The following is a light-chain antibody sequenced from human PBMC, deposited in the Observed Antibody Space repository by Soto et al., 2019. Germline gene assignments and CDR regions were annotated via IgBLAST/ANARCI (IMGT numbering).Light chain of an antibody. Sequence: EIVLTQSPGTLSLSPGERATLSCRASQSLTNNDFAWYQQKPGRALRLLIDGASTRATGIPDRFSGSGCGTDFTLTISRLEPEDVAVYYCQQYEAVVTFGQGTKVEI. CDR1: QSLTNND. CDR2: GAS. CDR3: QQYEAVVT. V-gene: IGKV3-20*01. J-gene: IGKJ1*01.